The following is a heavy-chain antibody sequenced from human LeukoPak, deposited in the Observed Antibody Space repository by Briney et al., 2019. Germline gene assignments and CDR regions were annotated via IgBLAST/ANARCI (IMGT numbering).Heavy chain of an antibody. V-gene: IGHV3-21*01. D-gene: IGHD2-2*01. CDR3: ARDCVPAAKMGGRGDAFDI. J-gene: IGHJ3*02. CDR1: GFTFSSYS. CDR2: ISSSSSYI. Sequence: GGSLRLSCAASGFTFSSYSMNWVRQAPGKGLEWVSSISSSSSYIYYADSVKGRFTISRDNAKNSLYLQMNSLRAEDTAVYYCARDCVPAAKMGGRGDAFDIWGQGTMVTVSS.